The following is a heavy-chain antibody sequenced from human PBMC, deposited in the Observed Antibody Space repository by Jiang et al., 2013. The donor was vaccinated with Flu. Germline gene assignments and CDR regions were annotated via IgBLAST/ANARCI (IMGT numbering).Heavy chain of an antibody. CDR2: IDPSDSYT. V-gene: IGHV5-10-1*01. CDR3: AILYYYDSSGYFSFDY. D-gene: IGHD3-22*01. J-gene: IGHJ4*02. Sequence: SCKGSGYSFTSYWISWVRQMPGKGLEWMGRIDPSDSYTNYSPSFQGHVTISADKSISTAYLQWSSLKASDTAMYYCAILYYYDSSGYFSFDYWGQGTLVTVSS. CDR1: GYSFTSYW.